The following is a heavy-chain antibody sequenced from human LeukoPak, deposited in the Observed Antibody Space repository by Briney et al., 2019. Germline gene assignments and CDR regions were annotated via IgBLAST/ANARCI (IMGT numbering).Heavy chain of an antibody. J-gene: IGHJ6*02. Sequence: PSETLSLTCAVYGGSFSGYYWSWIRQPPGKGLEWIGEINHSGSTNYNPSLKSRVTISVDTSKNQFSLKLSSVTAADTAVYYCARIDRSPILVLFRPHYYYGMDVWGQGTTVTVSS. CDR1: GGSFSGYY. D-gene: IGHD5/OR15-5a*01. CDR3: ARIDRSPILVLFRPHYYYGMDV. CDR2: INHSGST. V-gene: IGHV4-34*01.